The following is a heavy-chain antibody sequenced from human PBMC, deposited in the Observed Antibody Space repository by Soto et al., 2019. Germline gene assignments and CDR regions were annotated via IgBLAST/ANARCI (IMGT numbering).Heavy chain of an antibody. CDR3: ARWAHYARNLNNGFDP. D-gene: IGHD4-17*01. Sequence: QVQLVQSGAEVKKPGASVKVSCKASGGTFSSYAISWVRQAPGQGLEWMGGIIPIFGTANYAQKFQGRVTITADESTSTAYMELSSLRSEDTAVYYCARWAHYARNLNNGFDPWGQGTLVTVSS. V-gene: IGHV1-69*01. CDR2: IIPIFGTA. CDR1: GGTFSSYA. J-gene: IGHJ5*02.